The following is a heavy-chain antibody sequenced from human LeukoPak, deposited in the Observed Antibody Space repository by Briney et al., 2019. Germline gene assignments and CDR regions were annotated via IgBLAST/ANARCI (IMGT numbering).Heavy chain of an antibody. V-gene: IGHV4-61*02. CDR1: GGSISSGSYY. J-gene: IGHJ4*02. CDR3: ARDPGVLWFGEPDY. D-gene: IGHD3-10*01. CDR2: IYTSGST. Sequence: SETLSLTCTVSGGSISSGSYYWSWIRQPAGKGLEWIGRIYTSGSTNYNPSLKSRVTISVDTSKNQFSLKLSSVTAADTAVYYCARDPGVLWFGEPDYWGQGTLVTVSS.